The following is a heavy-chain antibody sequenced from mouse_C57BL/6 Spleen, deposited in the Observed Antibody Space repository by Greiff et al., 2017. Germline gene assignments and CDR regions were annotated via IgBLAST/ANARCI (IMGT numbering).Heavy chain of an antibody. Sequence: VQLKESGAELVKPGASVKLSCTASGFNIKDYYMHWVKQRTEQGLEWIGRIDPEDGETKYAPKFQGKATITADTSSNTAYLQLSSLTSEDTAVYYCAREDDYEEGYYYAMDYWGQGTSVTVSS. CDR3: AREDDYEEGYYYAMDY. V-gene: IGHV14-2*01. CDR1: GFNIKDYY. D-gene: IGHD2-4*01. CDR2: IDPEDGET. J-gene: IGHJ4*01.